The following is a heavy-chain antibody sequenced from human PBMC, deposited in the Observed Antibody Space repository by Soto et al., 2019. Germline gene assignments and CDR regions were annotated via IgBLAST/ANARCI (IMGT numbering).Heavy chain of an antibody. CDR2: IAYDGSSK. CDR1: GITFSNYG. V-gene: IGHV3-30*03. Sequence: QVQLVESGGGVVQPGKSLRLSCAASGITFSNYGMHWVRQAPGRGLEWLAVIAYDGSSKYYAEYVRGRFTISRDNARNTVFLQRNSLRGEETAVYYGARRGTAALGTSRNDHFDSWGQGALVTVSS. J-gene: IGHJ4*02. D-gene: IGHD1-1*01. CDR3: ARRGTAALGTSRNDHFDS.